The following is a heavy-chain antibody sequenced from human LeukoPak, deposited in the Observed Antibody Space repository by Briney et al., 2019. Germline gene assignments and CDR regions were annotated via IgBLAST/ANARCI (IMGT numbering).Heavy chain of an antibody. CDR1: GFTFSSYS. CDR2: ISSSSSYI. CDR3: ASGRLRAFDY. V-gene: IGHV3-21*01. Sequence: GGSLRLSCAASGFTFSSYSMNWVRQAPGKGLEWVSSISSSSSYIYYADSVKVRFTISRDNAKNSLYLQMNSLRAEDTAVYYCASGRLRAFDYWGQGTLVTVSS. J-gene: IGHJ4*02. D-gene: IGHD1-1*01.